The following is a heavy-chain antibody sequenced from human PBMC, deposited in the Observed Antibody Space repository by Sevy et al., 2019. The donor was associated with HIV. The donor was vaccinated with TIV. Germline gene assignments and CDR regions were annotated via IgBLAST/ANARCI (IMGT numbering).Heavy chain of an antibody. V-gene: IGHV3-30-3*01. CDR1: GFTFSSYA. CDR2: ISYDGSNK. D-gene: IGHD3-3*01. Sequence: GGCLRLSCAASGFTFSSYAMHWVRQAPGKGLEWVAVISYDGSNKYYADSVKGRFTISRDNSKNTLYLQMNSLRAEDSAVYYCARGFLEWVLPSWFDPWGQGTSVNVSS. CDR3: ARGFLEWVLPSWFDP. J-gene: IGHJ5*02.